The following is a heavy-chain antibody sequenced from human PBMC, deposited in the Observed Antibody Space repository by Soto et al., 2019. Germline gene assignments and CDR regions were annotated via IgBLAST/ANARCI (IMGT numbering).Heavy chain of an antibody. CDR1: GGTFSSYT. D-gene: IGHD3-10*01. CDR3: AGGALDYYGSGSSYFDY. V-gene: IGHV1-69*02. Sequence: SVKVSCKASGGTFSSYTISWVRQAPGQGLEWMGRIIPILGIANYAQKFQGRVTFTADKSTSTAYMELSSLRSEDTAVYYCAGGALDYYGSGSSYFDYWGQGTLVTVSS. CDR2: IIPILGIA. J-gene: IGHJ4*02.